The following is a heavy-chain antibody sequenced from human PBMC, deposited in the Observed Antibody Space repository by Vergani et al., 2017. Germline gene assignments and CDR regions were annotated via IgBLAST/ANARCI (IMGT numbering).Heavy chain of an antibody. V-gene: IGHV3-9*01. CDR3: AKDLTIYDFSGMDV. D-gene: IGHD3-3*01. CDR1: GFPFSDYG. CDR2: ISWNSGSI. J-gene: IGHJ6*04. Sequence: VQLVESGGGEVQPGRSLRLSCSAAGFPFSDYGVHWVRQAPGKGLEWVSGISWNSGSIGYADSVKGRFTISRDNAKNSLYLQMNSLRAEDTALYYCAKDLTIYDFSGMDVWGKGTTVTVSS.